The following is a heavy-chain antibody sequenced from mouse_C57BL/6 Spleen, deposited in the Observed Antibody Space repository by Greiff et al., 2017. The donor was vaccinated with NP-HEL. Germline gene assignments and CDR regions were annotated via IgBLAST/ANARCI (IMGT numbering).Heavy chain of an antibody. CDR2: ISDGGSYT. Sequence: EVKLMESGGGLVKPGGSLKLSCAASGFTFSSYAMSWVRQTPEKRLEWVATISDGGSYTYYPDNVKGRFTISRDNAKNNLYLQMSHLKSEDTAMYYCARDGAPITTVVVPAYWGQGTLVTVSA. J-gene: IGHJ3*01. CDR3: ARDGAPITTVVVPAY. CDR1: GFTFSSYA. D-gene: IGHD1-1*01. V-gene: IGHV5-4*01.